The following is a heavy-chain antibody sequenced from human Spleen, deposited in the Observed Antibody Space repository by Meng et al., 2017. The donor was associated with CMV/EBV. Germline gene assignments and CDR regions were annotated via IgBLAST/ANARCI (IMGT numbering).Heavy chain of an antibody. Sequence: GESLKISCVASGFTVSNNYLSWVRQAPGKGLEWVSIIQNDGTTYYTDSVKGRFTISRDNAKNSLYLQMNSLRAEDTAVYYCARLKGEYQLLRGGMDVWGQGTTVTVSS. V-gene: IGHV3-66*04. D-gene: IGHD2-2*01. J-gene: IGHJ6*02. CDR3: ARLKGEYQLLRGGMDV. CDR1: GFTVSNNY. CDR2: IQNDGTT.